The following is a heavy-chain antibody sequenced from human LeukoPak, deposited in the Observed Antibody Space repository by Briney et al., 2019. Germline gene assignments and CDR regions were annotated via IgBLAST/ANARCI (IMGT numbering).Heavy chain of an antibody. CDR3: AKSYGSGSYYPDY. CDR2: ISGNDGST. J-gene: IGHJ4*02. CDR1: GFSFNIYA. Sequence: GGSLRLSCAASGFSFNIYAMNWVRQAPGKGLEWVSTISGNDGSTYYADSVKGRFTISRDNFKNTLFLHMNNPRAEDTAVYYCAKSYGSGSYYPDYWGQGTLVTVSS. D-gene: IGHD3-10*01. V-gene: IGHV3-23*01.